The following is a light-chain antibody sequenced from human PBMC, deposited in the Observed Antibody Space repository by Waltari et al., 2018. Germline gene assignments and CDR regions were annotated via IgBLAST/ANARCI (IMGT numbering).Light chain of an antibody. V-gene: IGLV2-11*02. CDR1: SCAIGVSTY. CDR2: DVS. CDR3: CSYAGSYVV. J-gene: IGLJ2*01. Sequence: QFDLTQHRSVSGSPGQSVAISCTVTSCAIGVSTYVSWYQPHPGNAPKLIINDVSKRPSGVPDRFSGSKSGNTASLTISGLQAEDEADYYCCSYAGSYVVFGGGTKVTVL.